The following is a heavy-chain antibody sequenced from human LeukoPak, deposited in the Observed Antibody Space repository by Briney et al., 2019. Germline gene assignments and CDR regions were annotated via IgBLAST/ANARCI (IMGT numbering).Heavy chain of an antibody. CDR2: INHSGST. V-gene: IGHV4-34*01. Sequence: SETLSLTCAVYGGSFSGYYWSWTRQPPGKGLEWIGEINHSGSTNYNPSLKSRVTISVDTSKNQFSLKLSSVTAADTAVYYCARVHGYSGYAADYWGQGTLVTVSS. CDR1: GGSFSGYY. J-gene: IGHJ4*02. D-gene: IGHD5-12*01. CDR3: ARVHGYSGYAADY.